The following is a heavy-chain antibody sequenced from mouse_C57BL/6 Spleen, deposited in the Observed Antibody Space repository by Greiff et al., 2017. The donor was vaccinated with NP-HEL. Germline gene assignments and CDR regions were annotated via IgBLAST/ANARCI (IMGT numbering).Heavy chain of an antibody. CDR1: GYTFTSYW. CDR3: AREAGGYEYYYAMDY. CDR2: IHPNSGST. J-gene: IGHJ4*01. D-gene: IGHD2-2*01. V-gene: IGHV1-64*01. Sequence: QVQLQQPGAELVKPGASVKLSCKASGYTFTSYWMHWVKQRPGQGLEWIGMIHPNSGSTNYNEKFKSKATLTVDKSSSTAYMQLSSLTSEDSAVYYGAREAGGYEYYYAMDYWGQGTSVTVSS.